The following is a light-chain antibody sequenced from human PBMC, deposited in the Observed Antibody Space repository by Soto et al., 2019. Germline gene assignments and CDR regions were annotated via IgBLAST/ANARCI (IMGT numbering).Light chain of an antibody. V-gene: IGKV3-11*01. J-gene: IGKJ4*01. Sequence: EIVLTQSPATLSLSPGERATLSCRASQSVSSYLAWYQQKPGQAPRLLISDASNRATGIPARFSGSGSGTDFTLTVRSLEPEDLAVYYCQRRRDWPLTFGGGTKVEI. CDR1: QSVSSY. CDR2: DAS. CDR3: QRRRDWPLT.